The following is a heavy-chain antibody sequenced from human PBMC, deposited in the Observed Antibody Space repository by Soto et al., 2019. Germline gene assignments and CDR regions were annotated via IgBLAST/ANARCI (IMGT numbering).Heavy chain of an antibody. CDR2: IYYTGNT. CDR1: GASISGGDYY. CDR3: ARATYDSSTYYLDY. J-gene: IGHJ4*02. D-gene: IGHD3-22*01. V-gene: IGHV4-30-4*01. Sequence: QVQLQESGPGLVKPSQTLSLTCTVSGASISGGDYYWTWIRQPPGKGLEWIGSIYYTGNTYSNPSLESRLSISVDPSNNQFALRLTSVTAPDTAIYYWARATYDSSTYYLDYWGQGTLVTVSS.